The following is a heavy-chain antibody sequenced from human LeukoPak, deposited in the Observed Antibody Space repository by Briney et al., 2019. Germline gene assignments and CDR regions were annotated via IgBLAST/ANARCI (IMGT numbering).Heavy chain of an antibody. CDR1: GFTFSSYS. Sequence: GGSLRLSCAASGFTFSSYSMNWVRQAPGKGLEWVSSISSSSSYIYYADSVKGRFTISRDNAKNSLYLQMNSLRAEDTAVYYCARASDGSGWYEGGGSWYFDLWGRGTLVTVSS. CDR2: ISSSSSYI. D-gene: IGHD6-19*01. J-gene: IGHJ2*01. V-gene: IGHV3-21*01. CDR3: ARASDGSGWYEGGGSWYFDL.